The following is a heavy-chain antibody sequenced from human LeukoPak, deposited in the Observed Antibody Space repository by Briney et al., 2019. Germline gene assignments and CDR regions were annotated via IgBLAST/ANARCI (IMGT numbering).Heavy chain of an antibody. D-gene: IGHD2-2*01. CDR3: ARATRMPDFDC. CDR1: GGSISNYY. J-gene: IGHJ4*02. CDR2: IYTSGST. V-gene: IGHV4-4*07. Sequence: PSETLSLTCTVSGGSISNYYWNWIRQPAGKGLEWIGRIYTSGSTYYNPSLKSRVTMSVDTSKNHFSLKLTSVTAADTAMYYCARATRMPDFDCWGEGTLVTVSS.